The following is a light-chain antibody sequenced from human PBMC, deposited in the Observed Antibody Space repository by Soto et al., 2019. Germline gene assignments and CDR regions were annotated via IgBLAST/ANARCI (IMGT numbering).Light chain of an antibody. J-gene: IGLJ3*02. CDR2: SST. CDR3: LLYYGGALG. CDR1: TGAVTSGYY. V-gene: IGLV7-43*01. Sequence: QTVVTQEPSLTVSPGGTVTLTCASSTGAVTSGYYPNWFQKKPGQPPRALIYSSTYKHSWTPARFSGSLLGGKAALTLSGVQPEDEAEYYCLLYYGGALGFGGGPNLTVL.